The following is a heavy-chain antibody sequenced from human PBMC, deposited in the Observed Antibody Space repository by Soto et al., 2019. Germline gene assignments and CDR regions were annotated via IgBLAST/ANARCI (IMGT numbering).Heavy chain of an antibody. V-gene: IGHV4-39*01. D-gene: IGHD5-18*01. CDR1: SDSVSSSSYT. CDR2: IYSSGST. CDR3: ARHVGGVGIQRPKPRYNWFDP. J-gene: IGHJ5*02. Sequence: SETLSLTCTVSSDSVSSSSYTWGWIRQPPGKGPEWIGSIYSSGSTYYNPSLKSRVTISVDTSKNQFSLKLSSVTAADTAVYYCARHVGGVGIQRPKPRYNWFDPWGQGTLVTVSS.